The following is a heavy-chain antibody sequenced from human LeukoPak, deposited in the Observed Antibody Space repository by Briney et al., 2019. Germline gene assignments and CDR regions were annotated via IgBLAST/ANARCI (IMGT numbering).Heavy chain of an antibody. CDR3: AKDRSLRQQLPLGLFEC. CDR2: INSDGSST. CDR1: GFTFSSYW. V-gene: IGHV3-74*01. J-gene: IGHJ4*02. Sequence: GGSLRLSCAASGFTFSSYWMHWVRQAPGKGLVWVSRINSDGSSTSYADSVKGRFTISRDNSKNTLYLQVNSLRPEDTAVYYCAKDRSLRQQLPLGLFECWGQGTLVTVSS. D-gene: IGHD6-13*01.